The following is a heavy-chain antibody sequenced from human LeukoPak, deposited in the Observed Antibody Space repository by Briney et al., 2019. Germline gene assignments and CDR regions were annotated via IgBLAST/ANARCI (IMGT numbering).Heavy chain of an antibody. Sequence: PGGSLRLSCAASGFTVSSNYMTWVRQAPGKGLEWVSIIHSGGSSYYADSVRGRFTISRDNSKNTLYLQLNSLRAEDTAVYYCARTYYYYYYMDVWGKGTTVTVSS. CDR3: ARTYYYYYYMDV. D-gene: IGHD1/OR15-1a*01. CDR1: GFTVSSNY. J-gene: IGHJ6*03. V-gene: IGHV3-53*01. CDR2: IHSGGSS.